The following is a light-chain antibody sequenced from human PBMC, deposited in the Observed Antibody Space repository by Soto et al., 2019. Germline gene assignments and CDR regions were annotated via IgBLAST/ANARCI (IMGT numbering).Light chain of an antibody. CDR1: QSVSSY. CDR3: QQRSNWPPIT. CDR2: DAS. J-gene: IGKJ5*01. Sequence: EIVLTQSPATLPLSPGERATLSCKASQSVSSYLACYQQKPGQAPRLLIYDASNWATGIPARFSGSGSGTDFTLTISSLEPEDFAVYYCQQRSNWPPITFGQGTRLEIK. V-gene: IGKV3-11*01.